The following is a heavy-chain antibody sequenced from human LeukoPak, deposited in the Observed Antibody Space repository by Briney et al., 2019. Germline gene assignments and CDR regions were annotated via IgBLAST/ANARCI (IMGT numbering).Heavy chain of an antibody. D-gene: IGHD2-21*01. V-gene: IGHV3-23*01. J-gene: IGHJ4*02. CDR3: ARWGLGGFDY. CDR2: ISDSGGRI. Sequence: GGSLRLSCAASGFTFNSYAMTWVRQAPGKGLEWVSLISDSGGRIYYADSVKGRFTISRDNSKNTLYLQMNSLRAEDTAVYYCARWGLGGFDYWGQGTLVTVSS. CDR1: GFTFNSYA.